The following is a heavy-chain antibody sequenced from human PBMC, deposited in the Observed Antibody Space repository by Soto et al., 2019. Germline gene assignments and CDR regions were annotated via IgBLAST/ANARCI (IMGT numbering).Heavy chain of an antibody. CDR3: ARQGCSSTSCYHYYYYMDV. J-gene: IGHJ6*03. D-gene: IGHD2-2*01. CDR2: IYPGDSDT. Sequence: GESLKISCKGSGYSFTSYWIGWVRQIPWKGLEWMGIIYPGDSDTRYSPSFQGQVTISADKSISTAYLQWSSLKASDTAMYYCARQGCSSTSCYHYYYYMDVWGKGTTVTVSS. CDR1: GYSFTSYW. V-gene: IGHV5-51*01.